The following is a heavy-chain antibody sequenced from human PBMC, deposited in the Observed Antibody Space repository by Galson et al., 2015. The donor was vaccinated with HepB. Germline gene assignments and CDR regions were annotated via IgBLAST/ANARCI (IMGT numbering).Heavy chain of an antibody. Sequence: SLRLSCAASGFTFSNYWMSWVRQAPGKGLEWVANIKPDGSEKHYVDSVKGRFTISRDNAKNSLYLQMNSLRAEDRAVYHCARIPILTGSGWFDPWGQGTLVTVSS. J-gene: IGHJ5*02. CDR1: GFTFSNYW. V-gene: IGHV3-7*01. D-gene: IGHD3-3*01. CDR2: IKPDGSEK. CDR3: ARIPILTGSGWFDP.